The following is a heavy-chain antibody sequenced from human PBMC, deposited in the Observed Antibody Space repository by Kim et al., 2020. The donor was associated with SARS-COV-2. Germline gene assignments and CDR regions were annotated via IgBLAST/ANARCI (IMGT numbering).Heavy chain of an antibody. D-gene: IGHD1-26*01. CDR2: TRNKANSYTT. V-gene: IGHV3-72*01. CDR3: ARECGIVGATMGYGMDV. Sequence: GGSLRLSCAASGFTFSDHYMDWVRQAPGKGLEWVGRTRNKANSYTTEYAASVKGRFTISRDDSKNSLYLHMNSLKTEDTAVYYCARECGIVGATMGYGMDVWGQGTTVTVSS. CDR1: GFTFSDHY. J-gene: IGHJ6*02.